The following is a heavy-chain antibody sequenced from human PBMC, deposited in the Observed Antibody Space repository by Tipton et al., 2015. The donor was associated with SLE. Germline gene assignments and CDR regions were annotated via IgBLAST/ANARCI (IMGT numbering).Heavy chain of an antibody. D-gene: IGHD5-24*01. Sequence: TLCLTCTVPGGSISSGSYYWSWIRQPAGKGLEWIGRIYTSGSTNYNPSLKSRVTISVDTSKNQFSLKLSSVTAADTAVYYCARDRRSRTYYYYMDVWGKGTTVTVSS. CDR3: ARDRRSRTYYYYMDV. CDR2: IYTSGST. J-gene: IGHJ6*03. V-gene: IGHV4-61*02. CDR1: GGSISSGSYY.